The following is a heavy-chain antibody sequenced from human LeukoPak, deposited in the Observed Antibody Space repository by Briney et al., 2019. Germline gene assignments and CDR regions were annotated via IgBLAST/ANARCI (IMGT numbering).Heavy chain of an antibody. CDR2: IYSGGST. Sequence: PGGSLRLSCAASGFTVSSNYMSWVRQAPGKGLEWVSVIYSGGSTYYADSVKGRFTISRDNSKNTLHLQMNSLRAEDTAVYYCAKDKVSKDYYGSGSYYNEPDYWGQGTLVTVSS. V-gene: IGHV3-66*01. J-gene: IGHJ4*02. D-gene: IGHD3-10*01. CDR1: GFTVSSNY. CDR3: AKDKVSKDYYGSGSYYNEPDY.